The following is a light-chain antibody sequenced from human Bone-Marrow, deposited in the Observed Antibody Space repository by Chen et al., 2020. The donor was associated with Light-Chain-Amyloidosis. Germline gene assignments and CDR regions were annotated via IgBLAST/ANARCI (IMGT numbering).Light chain of an antibody. CDR2: EDD. CDR3: QSYQGSGQGV. CDR1: SGSIATNY. V-gene: IGLV6-57*01. J-gene: IGLJ3*02. Sequence: NFMLTQPHSVSESPGKTVIISCTRSSGSIATNYVQWYQQRPGSSPTTVIYEDDQRPSGVPDRFSGSLDRSSNSASLTSSGLKTEDEADYYCQSYQGSGQGVFGGGTKLTVL.